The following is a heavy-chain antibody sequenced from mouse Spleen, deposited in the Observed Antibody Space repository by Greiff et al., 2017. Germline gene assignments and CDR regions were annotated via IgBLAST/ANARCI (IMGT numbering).Heavy chain of an antibody. CDR3: ASCYYSYDVWFAY. J-gene: IGHJ3*01. V-gene: IGHV5-6-2*01. Sequence: EVQLVESGGGLVKPGGSLKLSCAASGFTFSSYAMSWVRQTPEKRLEWVAAINSNGGSTYYPDTVKDRFTISRDNAKNTLYLQMSSLRSEDTALYYCASCYYSYDVWFAYWGQGTLVTVSA. CDR2: INSNGGST. D-gene: IGHD2-12*01. CDR1: GFTFSSYA.